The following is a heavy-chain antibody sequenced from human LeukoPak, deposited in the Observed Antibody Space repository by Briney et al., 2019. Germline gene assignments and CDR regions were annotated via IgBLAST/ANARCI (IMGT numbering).Heavy chain of an antibody. CDR2: IWYDGTDE. CDR3: AKDTTTTRRGFDY. V-gene: IGHV3-33*06. CDR1: GFTFSSYG. J-gene: IGHJ4*02. D-gene: IGHD3-10*01. Sequence: PGRSLRLSCAASGFTFSSYGMHCVRQAPGKGLEWVAVIWYDGTDEYYADSVKGRFTVSRDNSKKTLYLQMNSLRAEDTAVYYCAKDTTTTRRGFDYWGQGTLATVSS.